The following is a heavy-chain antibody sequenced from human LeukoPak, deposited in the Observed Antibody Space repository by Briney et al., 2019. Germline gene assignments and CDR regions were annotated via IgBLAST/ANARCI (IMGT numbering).Heavy chain of an antibody. D-gene: IGHD4-23*01. V-gene: IGHV4-34*01. CDR3: AISTPGGNGDY. CDR1: GGSFSGYY. J-gene: IGHJ4*02. Sequence: SETLSLTCAVYGGSFSGYYWSWIYQPPGKGLEWIGEINHSGSTNYNPSLKSRVTISVDTSKKQFSLKLSSVTAADTAVYYCAISTPGGNGDYWGQGTLVTVSS. CDR2: INHSGST.